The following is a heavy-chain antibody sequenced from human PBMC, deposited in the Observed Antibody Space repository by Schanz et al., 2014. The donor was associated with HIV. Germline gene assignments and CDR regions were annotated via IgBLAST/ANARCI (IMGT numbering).Heavy chain of an antibody. D-gene: IGHD5-12*01. Sequence: QVQLVESGGGVVQPGRSLRLSCAGSGFSFDTFGIHWVRQAPGKGLEWVAVISYDAVNKFYADSVKGRFTISRDNSKNTLYLQMNSLRAEDTAVYYCAKGLTIWLQPPFDYWGQGTLVTVSS. CDR3: AKGLTIWLQPPFDY. V-gene: IGHV3-30*18. CDR1: GFSFDTFG. CDR2: ISYDAVNK. J-gene: IGHJ4*02.